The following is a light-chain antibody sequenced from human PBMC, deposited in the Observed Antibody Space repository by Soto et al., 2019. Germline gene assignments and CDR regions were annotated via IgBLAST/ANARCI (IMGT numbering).Light chain of an antibody. V-gene: IGKV3-20*01. Sequence: EIVLTQSPGTLSLSPGDRASLSCRASQSVSNSYLAWYQQKPGQAPRLLIYGASIRATGIPDRFSGSGSVTDFTITISRLEPEDFAVYYCQHYGSSPPFTFGPGTKVDI. CDR1: QSVSNSY. CDR3: QHYGSSPPFT. CDR2: GAS. J-gene: IGKJ3*01.